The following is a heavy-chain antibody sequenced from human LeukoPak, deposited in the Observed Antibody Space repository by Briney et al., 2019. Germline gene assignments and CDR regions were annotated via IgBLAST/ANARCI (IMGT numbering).Heavy chain of an antibody. Sequence: PSETLSLTCTVSGGSISSYYWSWLRQPPGKGLEWIGYIYYSGSTNYNPSLKSRVTISVDTSKNQFSLKLSSVTAADTAVYYCARADRGYDSSGYRYYYYYYMDVWGKGTTVTVSS. D-gene: IGHD3-22*01. J-gene: IGHJ6*03. CDR1: GGSISSYY. CDR3: ARADRGYDSSGYRYYYYYYMDV. CDR2: IYYSGST. V-gene: IGHV4-59*01.